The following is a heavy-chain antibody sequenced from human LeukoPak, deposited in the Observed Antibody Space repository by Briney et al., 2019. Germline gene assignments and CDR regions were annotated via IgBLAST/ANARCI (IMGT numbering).Heavy chain of an antibody. CDR3: ARDYFPVAGTEY. CDR1: GYTFTGYY. CDR2: INPNSGGT. Sequence: ASVKVSCKASGYTFTGYYMHWVRQAPGQGLEWMGWINPNSGGTNYAQKFQGRVTMTRDTSISTAYMELRRLRSADTTVYYCARDYFPVAGTEYWGRGPLITVSS. D-gene: IGHD6-19*01. J-gene: IGHJ4*02. V-gene: IGHV1-2*02.